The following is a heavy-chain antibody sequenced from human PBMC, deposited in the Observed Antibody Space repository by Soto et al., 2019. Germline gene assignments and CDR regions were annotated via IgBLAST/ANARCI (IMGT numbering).Heavy chain of an antibody. CDR3: TKASGSYLSFPWFDP. V-gene: IGHV3-23*01. CDR2: ITGSGDGA. J-gene: IGHJ5*02. CDR1: GFTFSSYA. D-gene: IGHD1-26*01. Sequence: SLRLSCAASGFTFSSYAMNWVRQTPGQGLEWVSSITGSGDGAFYADSVKGRFSISRDNSKNTLYLQMNSLRVEDTAVYYCTKASGSYLSFPWFDPWGQGALVTVSS.